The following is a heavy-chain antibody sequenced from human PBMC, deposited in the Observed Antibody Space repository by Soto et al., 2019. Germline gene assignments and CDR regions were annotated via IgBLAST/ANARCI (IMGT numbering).Heavy chain of an antibody. V-gene: IGHV6-1*01. J-gene: IGHJ4*02. D-gene: IGHD3-10*01. CDR1: GDSVASNSAA. CDR3: ARDSGLNYYDSGNYYKLYFFDY. Sequence: SQTLSLTCAISGDSVASNSAAWNWIRQSPSRGLEWLGRTYYRSKWYTDYAESVKSRITINPDTSKNQVSLQLKSVTPEDTAVYYCARDSGLNYYDSGNYYKLYFFDYWGQGTLVT. CDR2: TYYRSKWYT.